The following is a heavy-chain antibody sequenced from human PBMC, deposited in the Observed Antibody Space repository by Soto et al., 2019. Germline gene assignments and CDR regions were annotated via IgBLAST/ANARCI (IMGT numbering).Heavy chain of an antibody. V-gene: IGHV4-34*01. CDR2: INHSGST. J-gene: IGHJ4*02. CDR1: GGSFSGYY. D-gene: IGHD2-8*02. CDR3: ARDKITGLFDY. Sequence: QVQLQQCGAGLLNPSETLSLTCAAYGGSFSGYYWTWIRQPPGTGLEWMGEINHSGSTNYNPSLKSRVTIAVDTSKNQFSLKLTSVTDADTSVYYCARDKITGLFDYWGQGTLVTVSS.